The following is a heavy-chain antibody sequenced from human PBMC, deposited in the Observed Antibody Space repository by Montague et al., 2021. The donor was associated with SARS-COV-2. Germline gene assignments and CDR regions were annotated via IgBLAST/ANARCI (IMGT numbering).Heavy chain of an antibody. V-gene: IGHV3-7*01. D-gene: IGHD6-19*01. CDR1: RFPFSDFW. Sequence: SRRLSWAASRFPFSDFWMNWVRQAPGKGLEWVADIKHDGSEKSYVDSVKGRFTISRDNAKNSLYLQMNSLRAEDTAVYYCARGSTGWYAIFGHYGMDVWGQGTTVTVSS. J-gene: IGHJ6*02. CDR3: ARGSTGWYAIFGHYGMDV. CDR2: IKHDGSEK.